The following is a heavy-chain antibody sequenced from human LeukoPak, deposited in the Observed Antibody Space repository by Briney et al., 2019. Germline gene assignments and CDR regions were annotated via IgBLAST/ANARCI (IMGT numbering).Heavy chain of an antibody. Sequence: HGESLKISCKGSGYKFTSYWINWVRQMPGKGLEWMGRIDPSDSYTMYSPSFQGHVTISADKSISTAYLQWSSPKASDSAMYYCARVLGYSYGWNYWGQGTLVTVSS. CDR3: ARVLGYSYGWNY. V-gene: IGHV5-10-1*01. D-gene: IGHD5-18*01. CDR1: GYKFTSYW. CDR2: IDPSDSYT. J-gene: IGHJ4*02.